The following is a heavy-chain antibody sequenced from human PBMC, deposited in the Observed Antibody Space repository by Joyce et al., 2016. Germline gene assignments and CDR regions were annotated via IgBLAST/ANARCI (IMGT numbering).Heavy chain of an antibody. CDR3: ARGDTVLTAWFDP. CDR1: GFTFSDFA. V-gene: IGHV3-30*04. CDR2: ISYYGSNK. D-gene: IGHD4-17*01. J-gene: IGHJ5*02. Sequence: QVQLVESGGGVVQPGRSLRLSCAVSGFTFSDFAMNWVRQAPVRGLEALAVISYYGSNKYYADSVKGRFSISRDNSRHTLYLQMNNLGPDDTALYYCARGDTVLTAWFDPWGQGTLVTVSS.